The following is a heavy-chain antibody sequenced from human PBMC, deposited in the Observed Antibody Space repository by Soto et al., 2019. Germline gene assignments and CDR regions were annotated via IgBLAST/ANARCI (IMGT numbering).Heavy chain of an antibody. D-gene: IGHD2-2*01. CDR2: INPTGGT. J-gene: IGHJ4*02. Sequence: QVQLQQWGAGLLKPSETLSLTCAVYGGSFSGYYWSWVRQSPGKGLEWIGEINPTGGTNYNPSLKSRDTISVDTSKDQFSLQLSSVTAADTAVYSCARTRAPPAPRNLDYWGQGTLVTVSS. V-gene: IGHV4-34*01. CDR3: ARTRAPPAPRNLDY. CDR1: GGSFSGYY.